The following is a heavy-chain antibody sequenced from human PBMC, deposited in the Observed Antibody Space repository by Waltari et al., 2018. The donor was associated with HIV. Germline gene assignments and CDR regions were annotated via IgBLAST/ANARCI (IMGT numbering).Heavy chain of an antibody. CDR3: AKAYDSSGFQYYFDY. J-gene: IGHJ4*02. Sequence: EVQLVESGGDLVQPGRSLRLSCAASGFTFDDYAMHWVRQAPGKGLDWVSGINWNSDNIGYADSVKGRFTISRDHAKNSLYLQMNSLRPEDTALYYCAKAYDSSGFQYYFDYWGQGTLVTVSS. CDR2: INWNSDNI. D-gene: IGHD3-22*01. CDR1: GFTFDDYA. V-gene: IGHV3-9*01.